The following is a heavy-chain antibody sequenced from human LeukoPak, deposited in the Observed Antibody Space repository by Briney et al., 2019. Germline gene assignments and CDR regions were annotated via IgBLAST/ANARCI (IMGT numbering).Heavy chain of an antibody. V-gene: IGHV3-30-3*01. CDR3: ARDNRGQYSGDGGFDP. D-gene: IGHD5-12*01. CDR2: ISYDGSNK. Sequence: DPGGSLRLSCAASGFTFSSYAMHWVRQAPGKGLEWVAVISYDGSNKYYADSVKGRFTISRDNSKNTLYLQMNSLRAEDTAVYYCARDNRGQYSGDGGFDPWGQGTLVTVSS. J-gene: IGHJ5*02. CDR1: GFTFSSYA.